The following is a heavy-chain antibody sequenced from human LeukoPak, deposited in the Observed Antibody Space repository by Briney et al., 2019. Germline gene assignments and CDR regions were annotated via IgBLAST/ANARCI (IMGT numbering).Heavy chain of an antibody. CDR2: ISAYNGNT. CDR3: ARDFEELSSGYDLGLDY. Sequence: ASVKVSCKASGYTFTSYGISWVRQAPGQGLEWIGWISAYNGNTNYAQKLQGRVTMTTDTSTSTAYMELRSLRSDDTAVYYCARDFEELSSGYDLGLDYWGQGTLVTVSS. J-gene: IGHJ4*02. D-gene: IGHD5-12*01. V-gene: IGHV1-18*01. CDR1: GYTFTSYG.